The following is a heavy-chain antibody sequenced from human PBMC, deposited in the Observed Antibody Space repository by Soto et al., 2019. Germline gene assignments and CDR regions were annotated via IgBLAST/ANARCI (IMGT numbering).Heavy chain of an antibody. Sequence: ASLKVSCKASGYTFTSYAMHWVRQAPGQRLEWMGWINAGNGNTKYSQKFQGRVTITRDTSASTAYMELSSLRSEDTAVYYCARDEYSSSWPRGGWFDPWGQGTLVTVSS. D-gene: IGHD6-13*01. CDR3: ARDEYSSSWPRGGWFDP. J-gene: IGHJ5*02. V-gene: IGHV1-3*01. CDR1: GYTFTSYA. CDR2: INAGNGNT.